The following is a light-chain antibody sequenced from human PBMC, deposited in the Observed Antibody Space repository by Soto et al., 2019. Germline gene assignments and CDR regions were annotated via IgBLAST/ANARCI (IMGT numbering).Light chain of an antibody. CDR2: WAS. CDR3: QQYFTPSWT. CDR1: QSIISW. V-gene: IGKV1-5*03. Sequence: DIQMTQSPSTLSASVGDRATITCRASQSIISWLAWYQKKPGQPPKLLFYWASTRQSGVPDRFSASGSGTEFTLIINGLQPEDVAVYYCQQYFTPSWTFGQGTKVEIK. J-gene: IGKJ1*01.